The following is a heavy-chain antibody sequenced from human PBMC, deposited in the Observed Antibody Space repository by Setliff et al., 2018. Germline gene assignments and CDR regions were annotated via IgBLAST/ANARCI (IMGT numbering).Heavy chain of an antibody. CDR2: FHTGGAT. CDR3: AIAPGREDYYYMDV. J-gene: IGHJ6*03. CDR1: GGSISSGGFY. V-gene: IGHV4-61*09. D-gene: IGHD1-1*01. Sequence: SETLSLTCSVSGGSISSGGFYWSWIRQSAGRGLEWIGHFHTGGATDYNLSLKSRVTISLDSSKNQFSLRLSSVTAADTAVYYCAIAPGREDYYYMDVWGKGTKVTVSS.